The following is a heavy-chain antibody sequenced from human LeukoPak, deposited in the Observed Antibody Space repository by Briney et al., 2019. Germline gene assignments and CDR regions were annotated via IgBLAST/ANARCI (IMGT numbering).Heavy chain of an antibody. CDR2: IGSTSGTI. J-gene: IGHJ4*02. V-gene: IGHV3-48*02. CDR3: ARGDPRYVRYFFDC. D-gene: IGHD3-9*01. CDR1: GFTVSTYT. Sequence: GGSLRLSCAASGFTVSTYTMNWVRQAPGKGLEWLSCIGSTSGTIYYADSVKGRFTISRDNAMNSLYLQMNSLRDEDTAVYYCARGDPRYVRYFFDCWGQGTLVTVSS.